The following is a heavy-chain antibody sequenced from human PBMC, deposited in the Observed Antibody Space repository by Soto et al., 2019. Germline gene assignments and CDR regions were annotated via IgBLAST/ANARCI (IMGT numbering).Heavy chain of an antibody. CDR2: IYQSGST. CDR3: ARELLFYDSDGFSWDDAFDI. D-gene: IGHD3-22*01. V-gene: IGHV4-30-2*01. J-gene: IGHJ3*02. CDR1: GGSLSSSAYS. Sequence: SETLSLTCAVSGGSLSSSAYSWSWIRQPPGKGLEWIGFIYQSGSTYYNPSLKSRVTMSLDRPKNQFSLKLSSVTAADTAVYYCARELLFYDSDGFSWDDAFDIWGQGTMVTVS.